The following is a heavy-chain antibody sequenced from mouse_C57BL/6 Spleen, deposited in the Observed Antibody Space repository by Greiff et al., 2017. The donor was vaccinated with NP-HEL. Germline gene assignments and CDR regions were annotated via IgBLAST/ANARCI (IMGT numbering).Heavy chain of an antibody. CDR3: ARPKGY. CDR1: GYAFTNYL. Sequence: VKLMESGAELVRPGTSVKVSCKASGYAFTNYLIEWVKQRPGQGLEWIGVINPGSGGTNYNEKFKGKATLTADKSSSTAYMQLSSLTSEDSAVYFCARPKGYWGQGTTLTVSS. J-gene: IGHJ2*01. CDR2: INPGSGGT. V-gene: IGHV1-54*01.